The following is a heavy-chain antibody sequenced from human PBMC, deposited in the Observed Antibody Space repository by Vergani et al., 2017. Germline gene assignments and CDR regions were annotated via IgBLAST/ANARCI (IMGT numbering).Heavy chain of an antibody. CDR2: IYYSGST. CDR1: GGSISSGGYY. J-gene: IGHJ4*02. CDR3: ARESGTTYYYGWGSSNFDY. V-gene: IGHV4-31*03. Sequence: QVQLQESGPGLVKPSQTLSLTCTVSGGSISSGGYYWSWIRQHPGKGLEWIGYIYYSGSTYYNPSLKSRFTIAVDTSKNQFSLKLRSVTAADTGVYYCARESGTTYYYGWGSSNFDYWGQGTLVTVSS. D-gene: IGHD3-10*01.